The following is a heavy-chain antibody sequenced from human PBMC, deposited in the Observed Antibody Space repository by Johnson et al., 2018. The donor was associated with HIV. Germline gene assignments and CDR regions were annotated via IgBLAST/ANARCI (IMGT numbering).Heavy chain of an antibody. Sequence: VQLVESGGGLVQPGGSLRLSCAASGFTFSSYWMSWVRQAPGKGLEWVANIKQDGSEKYYVDSVKGRFTISRDNAKNSLYLQMNSLRDEDTALYYCARGRPWGWELRRDAFDIWGQGTMVTVSS. CDR3: ARGRPWGWELRRDAFDI. J-gene: IGHJ3*02. CDR2: IKQDGSEK. D-gene: IGHD3-16*01. CDR1: GFTFSSYW. V-gene: IGHV3-7*03.